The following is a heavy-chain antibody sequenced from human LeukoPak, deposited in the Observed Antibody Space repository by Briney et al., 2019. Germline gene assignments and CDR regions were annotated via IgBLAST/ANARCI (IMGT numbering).Heavy chain of an antibody. D-gene: IGHD6-6*01. V-gene: IGHV3-7*01. CDR2: INEDGSQN. CDR3: ASSTYSSSPS. CDR1: GFTFSDCD. Sequence: GGSLRLSCTASGFTFSDCDMNWFRQAPGKGLEWVANINEDGSQNYYVGSVEGRFTISRDNAKNSLYLQMNSLRAEDTAVYYCASSTYSSSPSWGQGTLVTVSS. J-gene: IGHJ5*02.